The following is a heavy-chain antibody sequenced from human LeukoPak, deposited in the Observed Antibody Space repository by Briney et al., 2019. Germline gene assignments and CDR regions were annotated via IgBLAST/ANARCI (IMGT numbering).Heavy chain of an antibody. CDR3: GRDLGGRSGY. CDR2: TNEDGSIT. Sequence: GGSLRLSCAVSGFTFRTYWMHWVRQVPGEGLVWVSRTNEDGSITNYADSVKGRFTISRDNAENTLYLQMNSLTAEDTAVYYCGRDLGGRSGYWGLGTLVTVSS. D-gene: IGHD1-26*01. CDR1: GFTFRTYW. J-gene: IGHJ4*02. V-gene: IGHV3-74*01.